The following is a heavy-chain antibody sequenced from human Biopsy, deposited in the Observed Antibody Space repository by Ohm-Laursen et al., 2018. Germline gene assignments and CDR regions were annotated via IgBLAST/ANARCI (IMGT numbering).Heavy chain of an antibody. D-gene: IGHD3-22*01. J-gene: IGHJ3*02. Sequence: SLRLSCTASGFRFDNTGMHWVRQGPGKGLEWVAGISWSSDSITYAKSVTGRFTISRDNGEDSLYLQMNSLRPEDTALYYCTKNTQWEGSGYLDAFHIWGHGAMVTVSS. CDR2: ISWSSDSI. V-gene: IGHV3-9*01. CDR1: GFRFDNTG. CDR3: TKNTQWEGSGYLDAFHI.